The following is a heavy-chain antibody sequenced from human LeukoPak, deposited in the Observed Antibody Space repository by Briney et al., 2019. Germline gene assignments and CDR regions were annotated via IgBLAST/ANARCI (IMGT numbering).Heavy chain of an antibody. V-gene: IGHV3-21*01. J-gene: IGHJ4*02. CDR2: ISSSSSYI. CDR3: ARGCSGGSCYSFYYYFDY. CDR1: GFTFSSYS. D-gene: IGHD2-15*01. Sequence: SGGSLRLSCAASGFTFSSYSMNWVRQAPGKGLEWVSSISSSSSYIYYADSVKGRFTISRDNAKNSLYLQMNSLRAEDTAVYYCARGCSGGSCYSFYYYFDYWGQGTLVTVSS.